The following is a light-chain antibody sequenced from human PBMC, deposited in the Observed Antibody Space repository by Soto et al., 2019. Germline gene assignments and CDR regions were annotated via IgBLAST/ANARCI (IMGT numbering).Light chain of an antibody. CDR3: QQYETLPPT. V-gene: IGKV1-33*01. J-gene: IGKJ4*01. CDR2: GAS. CDR1: QDIYNY. Sequence: DLQMTQSPSSLSASVGDRVTITCQASQDIYNYLNWYQQKPGKAPKLLIYGASNLQTGVPSRFTGSGSWTDFTFTISSLQSEDIATYYCQQYETLPPTFGGGTKVEIK.